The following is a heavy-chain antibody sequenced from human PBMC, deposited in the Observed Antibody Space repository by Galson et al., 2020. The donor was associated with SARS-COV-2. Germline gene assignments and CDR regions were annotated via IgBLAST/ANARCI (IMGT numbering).Heavy chain of an antibody. CDR2: ITIGGNT. CDR3: ARGHRGVVPSPVLGLGPFYSYHYMDV. J-gene: IGHJ6*03. D-gene: IGHD3-16*01. V-gene: IGHV4-34*01. CDR1: GGSFSGYS. Sequence: SETLSLTCAVYGGSFSGYSWTWIRQPPGKGLEWIGEITIGGNTNYSPSLRGRVTISVDTSKNQFSLKLTSVTAADTSLYYCARGHRGVVPSPVLGLGPFYSYHYMDVWGKGTTVTVSS.